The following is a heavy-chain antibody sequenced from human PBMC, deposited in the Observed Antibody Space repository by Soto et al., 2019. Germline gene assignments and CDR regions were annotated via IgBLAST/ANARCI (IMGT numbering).Heavy chain of an antibody. CDR2: ISAYNGNT. CDR3: TRGVGSGSYYNQYNWFDP. Sequence: QVQLVQSGAEVKKPGASVKVSCKASGYTFTNYGISWVRQAPGQGLEWMGWISAYNGNTKYAQKLQGRVTMTTDTSTSTAYMELRSLRSDDTAVYYCTRGVGSGSYYNQYNWFDPWGQGTLVTVSS. D-gene: IGHD3-10*01. V-gene: IGHV1-18*01. J-gene: IGHJ5*02. CDR1: GYTFTNYG.